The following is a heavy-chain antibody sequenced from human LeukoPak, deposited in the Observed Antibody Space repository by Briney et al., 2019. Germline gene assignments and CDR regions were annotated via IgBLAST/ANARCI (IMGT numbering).Heavy chain of an antibody. CDR2: ISSSSSYI. Sequence: GGSLRLSCAASGFTFSSYSMNWVRQAPGEGLEWVSSISSSSSYIYYADSVKGRFTISRDNAKNSLYLQMNSLRDEDTAVYYCARDLFRVDHAFDIWGQGTMVTVSS. CDR1: GFTFSSYS. J-gene: IGHJ3*02. D-gene: IGHD5/OR15-5a*01. CDR3: ARDLFRVDHAFDI. V-gene: IGHV3-21*01.